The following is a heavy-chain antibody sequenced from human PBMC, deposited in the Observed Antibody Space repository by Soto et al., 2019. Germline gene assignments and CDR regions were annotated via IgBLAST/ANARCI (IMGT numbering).Heavy chain of an antibody. V-gene: IGHV3-11*06. Sequence: QGQLVESGGDLVKPGGSLRLSCAASGFTFGDHYMSWIRQAPGKGLEWVSYISGSSSYTKYADSVKGRFTISRDDAKNSLYLQMNSLRAEDTAVYYCARQTGMSFDYWGQGTLVTVSS. D-gene: IGHD1-1*01. J-gene: IGHJ4*02. CDR1: GFTFGDHY. CDR2: ISGSSSYT. CDR3: ARQTGMSFDY.